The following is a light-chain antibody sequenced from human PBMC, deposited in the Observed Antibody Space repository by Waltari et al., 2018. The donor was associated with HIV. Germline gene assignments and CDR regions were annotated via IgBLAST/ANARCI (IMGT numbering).Light chain of an antibody. J-gene: IGKJ3*01. Sequence: EIVLTQSPGTLSLSPGERATLSCRASQSVSSNSLAWYQQKPGQAPSLLFYGASSRATGIPDRFSGSGSGTDFTLTISRLEPEDFAVYSCQQYGTLPFTFGPGTKVDFK. CDR1: QSVSSNS. CDR3: QQYGTLPFT. V-gene: IGKV3-20*01. CDR2: GAS.